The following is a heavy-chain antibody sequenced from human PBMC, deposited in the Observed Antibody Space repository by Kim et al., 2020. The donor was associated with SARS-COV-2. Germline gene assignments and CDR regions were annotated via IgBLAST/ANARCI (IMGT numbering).Heavy chain of an antibody. CDR1: GFTVSTYH. J-gene: IGHJ6*02. CDR3: ARDRGILSGYYISDGMDV. Sequence: GGSLRLSCAASGFTVSTYHLSWVRQAPGKGLEWVSVTYTTGTTYYADSVKGRFTISRDNSKNTLYLQMEGLRAEDTAVYYCARDRGILSGYYISDGMDVWGRGTTVTVSS. D-gene: IGHD3-9*01. V-gene: IGHV3-53*01. CDR2: TYTTGTT.